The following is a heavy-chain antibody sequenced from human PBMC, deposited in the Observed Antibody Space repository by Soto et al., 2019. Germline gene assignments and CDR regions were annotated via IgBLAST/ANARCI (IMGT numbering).Heavy chain of an antibody. V-gene: IGHV4-4*02. CDR1: SGSISSSNW. CDR3: AGVAGVVTAGGYFDY. J-gene: IGHJ4*02. Sequence: QVQLQESGPGLVKPSGTLSLTCAVSSGSISSSNWWSWVRQPPGKGLEWIGEIYHSRSTNYNPSLKSRVTISVDKSKNQFSLKLSSVTAADTAVYYCAGVAGVVTAGGYFDYWGQGTLVTVSS. D-gene: IGHD6-13*01. CDR2: IYHSRST.